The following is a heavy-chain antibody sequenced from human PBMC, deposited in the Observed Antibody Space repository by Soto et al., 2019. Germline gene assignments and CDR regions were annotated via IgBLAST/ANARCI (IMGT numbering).Heavy chain of an antibody. D-gene: IGHD2-2*01. CDR2: INPETGGT. Sequence: QVQLVQSGADVKTPGASVRVSCKASGYTFTGYYVHWEREAPGQGLGWMGWINPETGGTSYAQKFQGRVTVSRDTSINTAYLELSRLRFDDAAVYFCARERYQVISDGMDVWGQGTTVTVAS. J-gene: IGHJ6*02. CDR3: ARERYQVISDGMDV. CDR1: GYTFTGYY. V-gene: IGHV1-2*02.